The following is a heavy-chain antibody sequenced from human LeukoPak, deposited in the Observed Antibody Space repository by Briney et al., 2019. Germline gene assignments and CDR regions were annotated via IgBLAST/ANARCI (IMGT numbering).Heavy chain of an antibody. J-gene: IGHJ3*02. Sequence: PGGSLRLSCAASGFTFSGSAMHWVRQASGKGLEWVGRIRSKANSYATAYAASVKGRFTISRDDSKNTAYLQMNSLKTEDTAVYYCTQSRYCSGGSCYSDAFDIWGQGTMVTVSS. D-gene: IGHD2-15*01. V-gene: IGHV3-73*01. CDR3: TQSRYCSGGSCYSDAFDI. CDR1: GFTFSGSA. CDR2: IRSKANSYAT.